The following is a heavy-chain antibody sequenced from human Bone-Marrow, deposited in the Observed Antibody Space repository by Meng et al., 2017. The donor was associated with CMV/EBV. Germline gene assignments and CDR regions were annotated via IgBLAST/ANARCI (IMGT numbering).Heavy chain of an antibody. J-gene: IGHJ6*02. V-gene: IGHV1-2*02. CDR1: GYTFTGYN. Sequence: ASVKVSCKAAGYTFTGYNMHWVRQAPGQGLEWMGWINRNSGGTNYAQKFQGRVTMTRDTSISTAYMELSRLRSDDTAVYYCARFGGGSPYQDYYGMDFWGQGTTVTVSS. CDR3: ARFGGGSPYQDYYGMDF. D-gene: IGHD2-15*01. CDR2: INRNSGGT.